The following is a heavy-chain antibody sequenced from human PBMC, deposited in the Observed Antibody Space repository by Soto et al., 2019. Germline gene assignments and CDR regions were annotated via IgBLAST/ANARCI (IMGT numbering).Heavy chain of an antibody. CDR1: GFRFSSHA. CDR3: TRDMWAYSGTWESNP. J-gene: IGHJ5*02. Sequence: EVQLVESGGGLVQPGGSLRLSCVGSGFRFSSHALNWVRQAPGKGLEWVSYIGISRSLIVYAASVRGRSTVSRADAKKSLYWQMNSLSAEDTAVYYCTRDMWAYSGTWESNPWGEGILVTVSS. CDR2: IGISRSLI. D-gene: IGHD1-26*01. V-gene: IGHV3-48*01.